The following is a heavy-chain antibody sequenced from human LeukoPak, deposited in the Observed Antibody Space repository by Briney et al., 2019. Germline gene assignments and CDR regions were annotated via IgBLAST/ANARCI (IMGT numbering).Heavy chain of an antibody. CDR2: IYSGGST. V-gene: IGHV3-53*01. J-gene: IGHJ4*02. CDR3: ARVDTYSYGYDY. D-gene: IGHD5-18*01. CDR1: GFTVSSNY. Sequence: PGGSLRLSCAASGFTVSSNYMSWVRQAPGKGLEWVSVIYSGGSTYYADSVKGRFTISRDNSKNTLYLQMNSLRDEDTAVYYCARVDTYSYGYDYWGQGTLATVSS.